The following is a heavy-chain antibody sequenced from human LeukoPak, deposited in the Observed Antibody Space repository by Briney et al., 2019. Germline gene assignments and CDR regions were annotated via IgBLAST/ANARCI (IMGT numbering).Heavy chain of an antibody. CDR2: IYYSGNT. CDR3: ARDPQNWDAFDI. Sequence: SQTLSLTCTVSGGSISSGGYYWIWIRQHPGKGLEWIGYIYYSGNTNYNPSLKSRVTISVDTSKNQFSLKLSSVTAADTAVYYCARDPQNWDAFDIWGQGTMVTVSS. J-gene: IGHJ3*02. CDR1: GGSISSGGYY. D-gene: IGHD2/OR15-2a*01. V-gene: IGHV4-31*03.